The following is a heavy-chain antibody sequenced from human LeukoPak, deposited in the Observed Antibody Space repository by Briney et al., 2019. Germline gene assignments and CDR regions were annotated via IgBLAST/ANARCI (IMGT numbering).Heavy chain of an antibody. Sequence: PSETLSLTCKVPGGSIGSSGFYWGWFRQPPGKGLEWIGSIYYPGTTHYNPSLESRVTISVDTSKWQVFLTLRSVTATDTAVYYCGRHVSSGWDYFNGLDVWGQGTAVTVSS. V-gene: IGHV4-39*01. CDR3: GRHVSSGWDYFNGLDV. D-gene: IGHD6-19*01. CDR2: IYYPGTT. J-gene: IGHJ6*02. CDR1: GGSIGSSGFY.